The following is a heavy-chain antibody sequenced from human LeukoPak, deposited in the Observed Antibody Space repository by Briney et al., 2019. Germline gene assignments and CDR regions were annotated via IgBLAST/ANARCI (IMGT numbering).Heavy chain of an antibody. J-gene: IGHJ4*02. D-gene: IGHD3-22*01. CDR1: GFTFSRYW. V-gene: IGHV3-7*03. Sequence: GGSLRLSCAASGFTFSRYWMSWVRQAPRRGLEWVANIKQDGSEKYYVDSVKGRFTISRDNAKNSLYLQMNSLRAEDTAVYYCARDKGDYDTSGSLFVFGGQGTLVTVSS. CDR3: ARDKGDYDTSGSLFVF. CDR2: IKQDGSEK.